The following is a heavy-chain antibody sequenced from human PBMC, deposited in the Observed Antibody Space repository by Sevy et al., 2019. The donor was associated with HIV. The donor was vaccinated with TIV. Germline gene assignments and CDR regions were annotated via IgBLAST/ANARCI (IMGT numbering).Heavy chain of an antibody. V-gene: IGHV2-5*02. D-gene: IGHD3-16*01. CDR1: GFSLSTSGVH. CDR2: IFWDDDK. Sequence: SGPTLVNPTETLTLTCTFSGFSLSTSGVHVGWIRQPPGKALEWLALIFWDDDKRYSPSLKNRLTITKDTSKNQVVLNMTSMDPVDTATFYCVYRLRWGGRGNYGMDVWGQGTTVTVSS. CDR3: VYRLRWGGRGNYGMDV. J-gene: IGHJ6*02.